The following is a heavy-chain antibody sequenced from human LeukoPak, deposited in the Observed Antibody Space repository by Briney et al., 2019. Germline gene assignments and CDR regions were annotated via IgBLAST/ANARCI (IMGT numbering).Heavy chain of an antibody. V-gene: IGHV1-18*01. CDR1: GYTFTSYG. J-gene: IGHJ5*02. CDR2: ISAYNGNT. D-gene: IGHD6-13*01. CDR3: ARGSAGTPSVWFDP. Sequence: GASVKVSCKASGYTFTSYGISWVRQAPGKGLEWMGWISAYNGNTNYAQKLQGRVTMTTDTSTSTAYMELRSLRSDDTAVYYCARGSAGTPSVWFDPWGQGTLVTVSS.